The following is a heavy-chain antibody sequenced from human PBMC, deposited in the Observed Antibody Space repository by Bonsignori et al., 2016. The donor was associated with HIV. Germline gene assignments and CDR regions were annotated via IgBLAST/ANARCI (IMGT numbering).Heavy chain of an antibody. Sequence: WIRQPPGKGLEWIGYIYYSGSTNYNPSLKSRVTISVDTSKNQFSLKLSSVTAADTAVYYCALGNWFDPWGPGEPWSPSPQ. J-gene: IGHJ5*02. V-gene: IGHV4-59*01. CDR2: IYYSGST. CDR3: ALGNWFDP.